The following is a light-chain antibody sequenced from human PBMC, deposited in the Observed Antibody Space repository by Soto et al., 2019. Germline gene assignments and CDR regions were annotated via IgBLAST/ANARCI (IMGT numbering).Light chain of an antibody. CDR2: HAS. CDR1: QNVNNN. V-gene: IGKV3-15*01. Sequence: EILMTQSPATLSVSPGESATLSCRASQNVNNNLAWYQQKPGQAPRLLIYHASTRATGIPARFSGSGSGTEFTLTISSLKSEDFAVYYCQQFDHWPPMLTFGQGTKLEIK. J-gene: IGKJ2*01. CDR3: QQFDHWPPMLT.